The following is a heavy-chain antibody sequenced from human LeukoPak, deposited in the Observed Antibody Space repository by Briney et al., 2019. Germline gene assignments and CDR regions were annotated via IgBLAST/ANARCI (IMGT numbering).Heavy chain of an antibody. D-gene: IGHD2-2*01. Sequence: SQTLSLTCAISGDSVSSSIAAWNWIRQSPSRGLEWLGRTYYRSKWSNEYAVSVKSRITINPDTSKNQSSLQLNSVTPEDTAVYYCARGGTGYCTSSICYFDYWGPGIQVTVSS. CDR2: TYYRSKWSN. J-gene: IGHJ4*02. CDR3: ARGGTGYCTSSICYFDY. CDR1: GDSVSSSIAA. V-gene: IGHV6-1*01.